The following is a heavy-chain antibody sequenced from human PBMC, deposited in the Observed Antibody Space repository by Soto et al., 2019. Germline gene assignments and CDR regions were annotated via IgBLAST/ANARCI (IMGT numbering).Heavy chain of an antibody. CDR2: ISYDGSNE. CDR3: AKDMDRTYYDILNGYPGYYYYGMDV. D-gene: IGHD3-9*01. CDR1: GFTFSSYG. J-gene: IGHJ6*02. V-gene: IGHV3-30*18. Sequence: HPGGSLRLSCAASGFTFSSYGMHWVRQAPGKGLEWVAVISYDGSNEYYADAVKGRFTISRDNYKNTLYLQMNSLSAEDTAVYYCAKDMDRTYYDILNGYPGYYYYGMDVWGQGTTVTVSS.